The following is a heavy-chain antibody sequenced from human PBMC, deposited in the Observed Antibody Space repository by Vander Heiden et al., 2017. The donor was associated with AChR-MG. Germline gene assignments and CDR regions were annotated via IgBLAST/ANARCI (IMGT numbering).Heavy chain of an antibody. CDR1: GFTFRSFA. D-gene: IGHD1-26*01. CDR2: ISSSDGST. Sequence: EVQLLESGGGLAQPGESLTLSCAAPGFTFRSFAMNWVRQAPGKGLEWVAGISSSDGSTYYADSVKGRFTMSRDSSKNTVYLQMSSLRVDDTAVYYCARAGAMDYWGQGSLVTVSS. V-gene: IGHV3-23*01. J-gene: IGHJ4*02. CDR3: ARAGAMDY.